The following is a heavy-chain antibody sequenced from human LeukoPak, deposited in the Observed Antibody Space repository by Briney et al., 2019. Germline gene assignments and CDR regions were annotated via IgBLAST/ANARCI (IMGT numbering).Heavy chain of an antibody. CDR1: GGSISSYY. CDR3: ARDQRYCSSTSCYYYYYMDV. CDR2: IYYSGST. D-gene: IGHD2-2*01. Sequence: NSSETLSLTCTVSGGSISSYYWSWIRQPPGKGLEWIGYIYYSGSTNYNPSLKSRVTISVDTSKNQFSLKLSSVTAADTAVYYCARDQRYCSSTSCYYYYYMDVWGKGATVTVSS. V-gene: IGHV4-59*01. J-gene: IGHJ6*03.